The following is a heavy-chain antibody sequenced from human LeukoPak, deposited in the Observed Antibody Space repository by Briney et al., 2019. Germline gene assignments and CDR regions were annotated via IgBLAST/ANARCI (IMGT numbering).Heavy chain of an antibody. V-gene: IGHV1-69*13. CDR1: GGTFSSYA. J-gene: IGHJ6*04. D-gene: IGHD2-2*01. Sequence: SVKVSCKASGGTFSSYAISWLRQAPGQGLEWMGGIIPIFGTANYAQKFQGRVTITADESTSTAYMELSSLRSEDTAVYYCARDLLGYCSSTSCPRTGYGMDVWGKGTTVTVSS. CDR3: ARDLLGYCSSTSCPRTGYGMDV. CDR2: IIPIFGTA.